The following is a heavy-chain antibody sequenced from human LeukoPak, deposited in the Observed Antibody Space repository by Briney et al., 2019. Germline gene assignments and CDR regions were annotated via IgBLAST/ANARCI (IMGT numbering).Heavy chain of an antibody. J-gene: IGHJ4*02. CDR2: ISSSSSYI. CDR1: GFTFSSYS. V-gene: IGHV3-21*01. D-gene: IGHD6-19*01. CDR3: ARAGHNSSGWYLDY. Sequence: GGALRLSCAASGFTFSSYSMNWVRQAPGKGLECVSSISSSSSYIYYADSVKGRFTISRDNAKNSLYLQMNSLRAEDTAVYYCARAGHNSSGWYLDYWGQGTLVTVSS.